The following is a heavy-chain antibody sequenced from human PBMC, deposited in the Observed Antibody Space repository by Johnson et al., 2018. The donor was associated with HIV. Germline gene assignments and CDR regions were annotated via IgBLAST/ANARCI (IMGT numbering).Heavy chain of an antibody. V-gene: IGHV3-74*01. D-gene: IGHD3-3*02. CDR2: VNSDGSSL. Sequence: EVQLVESGGGLVQPGGSLILSCAASGFTFSRYWMHWVRQAPGKGLVWVSRVNSDGSSLSYADSVKGRFTISRDNAKNTLYLQMNSLRAEDTAEYYCARELSHDAFDIWGQGTMVTVSS. CDR3: ARELSHDAFDI. J-gene: IGHJ3*02. CDR1: GFTFSRYW.